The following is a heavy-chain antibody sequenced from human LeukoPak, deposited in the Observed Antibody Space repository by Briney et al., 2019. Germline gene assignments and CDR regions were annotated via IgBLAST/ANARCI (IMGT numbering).Heavy chain of an antibody. J-gene: IGHJ4*02. CDR1: GFTFSSYG. CDR2: ISYDGSNK. D-gene: IGHD7-27*01. V-gene: IGHV3-30*18. CDR3: AKRYLGYFDY. Sequence: GGSLRLSCAASGFTFSSYGMHWVRQAPGKGLEWVAVISYDGSNKYYADSVKGRFTISRDNSKNTLYLQMNSLRAEDTAVYYCAKRYLGYFDYWGQGTLVTVSS.